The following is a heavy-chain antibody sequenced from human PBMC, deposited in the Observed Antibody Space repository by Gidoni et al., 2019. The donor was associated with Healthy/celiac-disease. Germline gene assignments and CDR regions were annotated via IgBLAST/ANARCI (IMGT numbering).Heavy chain of an antibody. J-gene: IGHJ3*02. CDR2: IWYDGSNK. D-gene: IGHD1-1*01. Sequence: QVQLVESGGGVVQPGRSLRLSCAASGFTFSSYGMHWVRQAPGKGLEWVAVIWYDGSNKYYADSVKGRFTISRDNSKNTLYLQMNSLRAEDTAVYYCARDLGQDWNEYAFDIWGQGTMVTVSS. CDR3: ARDLGQDWNEYAFDI. CDR1: GFTFSSYG. V-gene: IGHV3-33*01.